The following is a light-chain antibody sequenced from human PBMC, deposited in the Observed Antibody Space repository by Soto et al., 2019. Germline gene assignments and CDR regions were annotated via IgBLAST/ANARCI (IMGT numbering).Light chain of an antibody. CDR3: QQYNNWPHT. CDR1: QSVSSN. CDR2: GAS. J-gene: IGKJ2*01. V-gene: IGKV3-15*01. Sequence: DIVMTQSPATLSVSPGERANLACRASQSVSSNLAWYQQKPGKAPSRLIYGASTRATGIPARFSGSGSGTEFTLTISSLQSEDFAIYYCQQYNNWPHTFGQGTKLEIK.